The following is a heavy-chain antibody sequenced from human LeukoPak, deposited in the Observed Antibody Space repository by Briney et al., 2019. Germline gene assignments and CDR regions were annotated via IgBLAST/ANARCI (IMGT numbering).Heavy chain of an antibody. J-gene: IGHJ4*02. CDR1: GHTFTGYY. Sequence: ASVKVSCKASGHTFTGYYMHWVRQPPGQGLEWMGWISPHSGGTNYAQKFQGRVTMTRDTSISTAYMELSRLRSDDTAVYYCAREDAVGGSDYWGQGTLVTVSS. V-gene: IGHV1-2*02. D-gene: IGHD6-19*01. CDR3: AREDAVGGSDY. CDR2: ISPHSGGT.